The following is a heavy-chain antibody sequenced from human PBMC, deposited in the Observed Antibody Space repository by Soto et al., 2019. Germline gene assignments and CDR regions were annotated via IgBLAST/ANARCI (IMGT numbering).Heavy chain of an antibody. CDR1: GYTFTSYA. CDR2: INAGNGNT. Sequence: ASVKVSCKASGYTFTSYAMHWVRQAPGQRLEWMGWINAGNGNTKYSQKFQGRVTITRDTSAGTAYMELSSLRSGDTAVYYCARSRTVKDAFDIWGQGTMVTVSS. V-gene: IGHV1-3*01. D-gene: IGHD4-17*01. CDR3: ARSRTVKDAFDI. J-gene: IGHJ3*02.